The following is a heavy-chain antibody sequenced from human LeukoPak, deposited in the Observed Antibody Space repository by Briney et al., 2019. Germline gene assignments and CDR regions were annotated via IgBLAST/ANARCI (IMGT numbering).Heavy chain of an antibody. CDR1: GGTFSSYA. CDR2: IIPILGIA. Sequence: SVKVSCKASGGTFSSYAISWVRQAPGQGLEWMGRIIPILGIANYAQKFQGRVTITADKSTSTAYMELSSLRSEDTAVYYCARDDSSGWLAFDYWGQGTLVTVSS. D-gene: IGHD6-19*01. CDR3: ARDDSSGWLAFDY. J-gene: IGHJ4*02. V-gene: IGHV1-69*04.